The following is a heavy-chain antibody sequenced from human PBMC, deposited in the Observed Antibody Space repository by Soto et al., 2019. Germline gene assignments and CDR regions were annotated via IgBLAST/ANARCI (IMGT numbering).Heavy chain of an antibody. D-gene: IGHD1-26*01. CDR2: INHSGST. CDR1: GGSSSGYY. Sequence: PSETLSLTCAVYGGSSSGYYWSWIRQPPGKGLEWIGEINHSGSTNYNPSLKSRVTISVDTSKNQFSLKLSSVTAADTAVYYCAGSGSYYNFDYWGQGTQVTVSS. V-gene: IGHV4-34*01. J-gene: IGHJ4*02. CDR3: AGSGSYYNFDY.